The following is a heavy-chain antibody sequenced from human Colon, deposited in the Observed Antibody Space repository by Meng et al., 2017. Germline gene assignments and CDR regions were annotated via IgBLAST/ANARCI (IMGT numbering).Heavy chain of an antibody. D-gene: IGHD1/OR15-1a*01. V-gene: IGHV4-4*02. Sequence: QMQLRESGPGLVKPSGTLSLTCAVSGVSISTTNLWTWFRQSPGKGLEWIGEIAHTGRTNYNRSLKSRVTVSMDKSKNHFSLNVTSVTAADTAVYYCGTTDINYCPIHYWGQGTLVTVSS. CDR3: GTTDINYCPIHY. CDR1: GVSISTTNL. J-gene: IGHJ4*02. CDR2: IAHTGRT.